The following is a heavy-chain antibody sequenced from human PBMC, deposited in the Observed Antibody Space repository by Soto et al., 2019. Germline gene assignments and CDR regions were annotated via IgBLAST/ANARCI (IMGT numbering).Heavy chain of an antibody. Sequence: PGGSLRLSCAASGFTFSSYSMNWVRQAPGKGLEWASSISSSSSYIYYADSVKGRFTISRDNAKNSLYLQMNSLRAEDTAVYYCARDGGPREYYYYGMDVWGQGTTVTVSS. D-gene: IGHD3-16*01. CDR3: ARDGGPREYYYYGMDV. CDR1: GFTFSSYS. V-gene: IGHV3-21*01. J-gene: IGHJ6*02. CDR2: ISSSSSYI.